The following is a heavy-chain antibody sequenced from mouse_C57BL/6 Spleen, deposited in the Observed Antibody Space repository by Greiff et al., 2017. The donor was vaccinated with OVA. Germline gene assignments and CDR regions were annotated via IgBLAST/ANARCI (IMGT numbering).Heavy chain of an antibody. CDR3: ASEYYGSSYGHYYAMDY. CDR2: IDPANGNT. V-gene: IGHV14-3*01. J-gene: IGHJ4*01. D-gene: IGHD1-1*01. Sequence: EVQLQQSVAELVRPGASVKLSCTASGFNIKNTYMHWVKQRPEQGLEWIGRIDPANGNTKYAPKFQGKATITADTSSNTAYLQLSSLTSEDTAIYYCASEYYGSSYGHYYAMDYWGQGTSVTVSS. CDR1: GFNIKNTY.